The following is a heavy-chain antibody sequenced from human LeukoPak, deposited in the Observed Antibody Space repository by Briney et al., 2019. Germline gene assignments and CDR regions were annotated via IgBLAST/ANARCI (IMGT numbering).Heavy chain of an antibody. Sequence: GRSLRLSCAASGFTFDDYAMHWVRQAPGKGLEWVAGISWSSGNIGYADSVKGLFTISRDNAENSLHLQTNSLRTEDTALYFCARDAWRRAFNYGMDVWGQGTTVAVSS. CDR3: ARDAWRRAFNYGMDV. V-gene: IGHV3-9*01. J-gene: IGHJ6*02. D-gene: IGHD5-12*01. CDR2: ISWSSGNI. CDR1: GFTFDDYA.